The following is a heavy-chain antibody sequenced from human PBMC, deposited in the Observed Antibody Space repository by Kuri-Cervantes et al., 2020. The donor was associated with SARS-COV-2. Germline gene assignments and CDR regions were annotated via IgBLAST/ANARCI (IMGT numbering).Heavy chain of an antibody. Sequence: SETLSLTCTVSGGSISSHYWSWIRQPPGKGLGWIGYIYYSGSTNYNPSLKSRVTISVDTSKNQFSLKLSSVTAADTAVYYCARARRDSGSYEAYYYYYYMDVWGKGTTVTVSS. D-gene: IGHD1-26*01. CDR2: IYYSGST. CDR1: GGSISSHY. V-gene: IGHV4-59*11. J-gene: IGHJ6*03. CDR3: ARARRDSGSYEAYYYYYYMDV.